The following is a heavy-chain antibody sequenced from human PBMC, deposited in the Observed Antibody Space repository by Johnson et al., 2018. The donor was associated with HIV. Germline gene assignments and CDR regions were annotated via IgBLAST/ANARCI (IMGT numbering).Heavy chain of an antibody. CDR1: QFTFSRYG. CDR2: ISYDGRDK. J-gene: IGHJ3*02. Sequence: QVQLVESGGGVVQPGRSLRLSCAASQFTFSRYGMHWVRQAPGKGLEWVAAISYDGRDKYYADFVKGRFTISRDNSKNTLYLQMNSLRAEDTALYYCARGDGGSTDAFDIWGQGTMVTVS. V-gene: IGHV3-30*03. CDR3: ARGDGGSTDAFDI. D-gene: IGHD1-26*01.